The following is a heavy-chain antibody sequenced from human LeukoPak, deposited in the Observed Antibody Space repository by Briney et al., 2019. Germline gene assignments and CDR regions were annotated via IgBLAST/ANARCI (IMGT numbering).Heavy chain of an antibody. CDR1: GFTVTSNS. J-gene: IGHJ4*02. CDR2: IYSGGNT. D-gene: IGHD4-17*01. CDR3: ARRAGEYSHPYDY. Sequence: GGSLRLSCTVSGFTVTSNSMSWVRQAPGRGLEWVPFIYSGGNTHYSDSVKGRFTISRDNSKNTLYLQMDSLRAEDTAVYYCARRAGEYSHPYDYWGQGTLVTVSS. V-gene: IGHV3-53*01.